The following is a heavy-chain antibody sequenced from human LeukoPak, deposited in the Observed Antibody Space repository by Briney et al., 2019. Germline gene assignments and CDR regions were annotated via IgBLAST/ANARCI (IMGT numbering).Heavy chain of an antibody. CDR1: GGSISSGGYY. D-gene: IGHD2-15*01. CDR3: ARDGQRCSGGSCHPDQYAFDI. Sequence: PSETLSLTCTVSGGSISSGGYYWSWIRQHPGKGLEWIGYIYYSGSTNYNPSLKSRVTISVDTSKNQFSLKLSSVTAADTAVYYCARDGQRCSGGSCHPDQYAFDIWGQGTMVTVSS. J-gene: IGHJ3*02. V-gene: IGHV4-61*08. CDR2: IYYSGST.